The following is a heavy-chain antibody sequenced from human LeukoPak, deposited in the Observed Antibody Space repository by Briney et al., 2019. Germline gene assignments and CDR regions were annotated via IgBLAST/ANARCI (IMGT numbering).Heavy chain of an antibody. Sequence: GGSLRLSCAASGFTFSNYALAWVRQAPGKGLEWVSSMSGSGGSTDYADSVKGRFTISRDSSKNTLYLQMNSLRAEDTAVYYCARDFYSYGLGTFDYWGQGTLVSVSS. CDR2: MSGSGGST. CDR3: ARDFYSYGLGTFDY. J-gene: IGHJ4*02. D-gene: IGHD5-18*01. V-gene: IGHV3-23*01. CDR1: GFTFSNYA.